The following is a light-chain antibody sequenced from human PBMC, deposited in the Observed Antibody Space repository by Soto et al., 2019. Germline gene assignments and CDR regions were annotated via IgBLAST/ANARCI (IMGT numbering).Light chain of an antibody. CDR1: QDVNNW. J-gene: IGKJ1*01. V-gene: IGKV1-5*03. CDR2: EAS. Sequence: DRLMTQSPSTLSAYVGDRVTITCRASQDVNNWLAWYQQKPGKAPKLLIYEASSLVTGVPSRFSGSGSGTDFTLTISSLQPDDFATYYCQQYDSRLSFGQVTKVEVQ. CDR3: QQYDSRLS.